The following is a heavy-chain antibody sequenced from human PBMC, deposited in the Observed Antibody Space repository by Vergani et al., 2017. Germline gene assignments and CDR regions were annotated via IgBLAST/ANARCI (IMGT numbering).Heavy chain of an antibody. Sequence: QVQLVQSGAEVKKPGSSVKVSCKASGGTFSSYATSWVRQAPGQGLEWMGGIIPIFGTANYAQKFQGRVTLTADESTSTAYMELSSLRSEDTAVYYCAGDSYGIQGKYYFDYWGQGTLVTVSS. CDR2: IIPIFGTA. V-gene: IGHV1-69*01. CDR3: AGDSYGIQGKYYFDY. CDR1: GGTFSSYA. D-gene: IGHD5-18*01. J-gene: IGHJ4*02.